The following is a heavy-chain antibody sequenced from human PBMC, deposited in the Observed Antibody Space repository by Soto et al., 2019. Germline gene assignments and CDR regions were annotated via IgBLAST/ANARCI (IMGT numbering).Heavy chain of an antibody. CDR1: GYSFTSYW. J-gene: IGHJ5*02. CDR3: ARLERTTNEYNWFDP. Sequence: GESLKISCKGSGYSFTSYWIGWVRQMPGKGLEWMGIIYPGDSDTRYSPSFQGQVTISADKSISTAYLQWSSLKASDTAMYYCARLERTTNEYNWFDPWGQGTLVTVSS. CDR2: IYPGDSDT. V-gene: IGHV5-51*01. D-gene: IGHD1-1*01.